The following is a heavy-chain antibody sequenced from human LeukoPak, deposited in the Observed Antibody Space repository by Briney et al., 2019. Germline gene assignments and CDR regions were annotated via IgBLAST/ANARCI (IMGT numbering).Heavy chain of an antibody. CDR1: GGSISSYY. CDR2: TYTSGGA. CDR3: AGGTYYGMDV. Sequence: SETLSLTCTVSGGSISSYYWSWIRQPAGKGLEWIGRTYTSGGANYNPSLKSRVTMSLDTSKNQFSLKLSSVTAADTAVYYCAGGTYYGMDVWGQGTTVTVSS. D-gene: IGHD4-23*01. V-gene: IGHV4-4*07. J-gene: IGHJ6*02.